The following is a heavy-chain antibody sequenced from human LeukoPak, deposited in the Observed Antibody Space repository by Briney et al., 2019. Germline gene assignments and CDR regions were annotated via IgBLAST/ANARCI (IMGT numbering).Heavy chain of an antibody. D-gene: IGHD5-18*01. CDR3: ARQLWNYFDY. Sequence: PSETLSLTCTVSGGSISSYYWSWIRQPPGKGLEWIGYIYYSGSTNYNPSLKSRVTISVDTSKNQLSLKLSSVTAADTAVYYCARQLWNYFDYWGQGTLVTVSS. V-gene: IGHV4-59*08. CDR1: GGSISSYY. J-gene: IGHJ4*02. CDR2: IYYSGST.